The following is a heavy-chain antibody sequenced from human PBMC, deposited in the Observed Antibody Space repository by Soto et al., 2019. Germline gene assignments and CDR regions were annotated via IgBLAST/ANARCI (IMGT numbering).Heavy chain of an antibody. D-gene: IGHD1-1*01. V-gene: IGHV3-7*01. CDR1: GFTFSSYW. J-gene: IGHJ3*02. CDR2: IKQDGSEK. Sequence: PGGSLRLSCAASGFTFSSYWMSWVRQAPGKGLEWVANIKQDGSEKYYVDSVKGRFTISRDNAKNSLYLQMNSLRAEDTAVYYCARNLEQTGAGRVEAFDIWGQGTMVTVSS. CDR3: ARNLEQTGAGRVEAFDI.